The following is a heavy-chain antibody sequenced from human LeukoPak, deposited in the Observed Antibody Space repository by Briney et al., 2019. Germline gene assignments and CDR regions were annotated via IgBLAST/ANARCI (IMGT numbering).Heavy chain of an antibody. Sequence: PGGSLRLSCAASGFTFSNAWMSWVRQAPGKGLEWVGRIKSKNDGGTTDYAAPVKGRFTISRDGSKDTLYLQMNSLKTEDTAVYYCITAYSSGWYACWGQGTLVTVSS. CDR1: GFTFSNAW. V-gene: IGHV3-15*01. CDR3: ITAYSSGWYAC. D-gene: IGHD6-25*01. J-gene: IGHJ5*01. CDR2: IKSKNDGGTT.